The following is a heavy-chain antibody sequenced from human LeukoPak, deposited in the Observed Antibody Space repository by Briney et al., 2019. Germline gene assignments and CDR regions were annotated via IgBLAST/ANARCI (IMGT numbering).Heavy chain of an antibody. CDR1: GFTFSNYA. J-gene: IGHJ4*02. Sequence: GGSLRLSCATSGFTFSNYAVSWVRQAPGKGLVWVSRISGDGSTTRYADSVKGRFTISRDNAKNTLFLQMSSLRAEDTAVYYCARDNNWNYPDYWGQGTLVTVSS. CDR3: ARDNNWNYPDY. D-gene: IGHD1-7*01. V-gene: IGHV3-74*01. CDR2: ISGDGSTT.